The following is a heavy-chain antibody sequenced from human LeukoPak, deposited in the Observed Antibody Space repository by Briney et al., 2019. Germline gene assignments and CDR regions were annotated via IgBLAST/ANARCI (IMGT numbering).Heavy chain of an antibody. Sequence: ASVKVSCKASGYTSTNYGISWVRQAPGQGLEWMGWISVYNGNTNFAQKLQGRVTLTTDTSTGTAYMELRRLRSDDTAVYYCAGYYYDSSGYPRPWFDPWGQGTLVTVSS. J-gene: IGHJ5*02. CDR1: GYTSTNYG. CDR2: ISVYNGNT. D-gene: IGHD3-22*01. CDR3: AGYYYDSSGYPRPWFDP. V-gene: IGHV1-18*01.